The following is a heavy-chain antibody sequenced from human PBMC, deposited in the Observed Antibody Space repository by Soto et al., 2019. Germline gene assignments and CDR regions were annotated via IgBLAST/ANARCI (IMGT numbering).Heavy chain of an antibody. CDR1: GYTFTSYG. J-gene: IGHJ6*02. V-gene: IGHV1-18*01. Sequence: GASVKVSCKASGYTFTSYGISWVRQAPGQGLEWMGWISAYNGNTNYAQKLQGRVTMTTDTSTSTAYMELSSLRSEDTAVYYCAAASYDFWSGHYYYYGMDVWGQGTTVTVSS. CDR2: ISAYNGNT. D-gene: IGHD3-3*01. CDR3: AAASYDFWSGHYYYYGMDV.